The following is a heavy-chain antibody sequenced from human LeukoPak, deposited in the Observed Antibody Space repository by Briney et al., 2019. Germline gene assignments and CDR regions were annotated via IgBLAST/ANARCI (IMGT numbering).Heavy chain of an antibody. J-gene: IGHJ4*02. D-gene: IGHD5-12*01. V-gene: IGHV3-21*01. CDR1: GFAFSTYT. CDR2: ISSSSSYI. CDR3: AIETGDRGYSGYGIDY. Sequence: PGGSLRLSCAASGFAFSTYTMNWVRQAPRQGLQWVSSISSSSSYIYYADSVKGRFTISRDNAKKSVYLRMNSLRAEDTAVHYCAIETGDRGYSGYGIDYWGQGTLVTVSS.